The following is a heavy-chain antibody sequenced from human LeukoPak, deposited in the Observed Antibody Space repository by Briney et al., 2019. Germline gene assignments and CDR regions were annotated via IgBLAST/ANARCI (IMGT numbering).Heavy chain of an antibody. CDR2: ISSSSSDI. J-gene: IGHJ3*02. CDR1: GFTFRSYI. D-gene: IGHD1-26*01. Sequence: GGSLRLSCAASGFTFRSYIMNWVRQAPGKGLEWVSYISSSSSDIYYADSVKGRFTISRDNAKNSLYLQMNSLRAEDTAVYYCARDYAYSGPHAFDIWGQGTMVTVSS. CDR3: ARDYAYSGPHAFDI. V-gene: IGHV3-48*01.